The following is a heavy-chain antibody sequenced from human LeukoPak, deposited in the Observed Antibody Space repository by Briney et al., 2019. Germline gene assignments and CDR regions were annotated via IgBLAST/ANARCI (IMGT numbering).Heavy chain of an antibody. D-gene: IGHD3-10*01. J-gene: IGHJ4*02. CDR3: AKDHSNALLRFGEVIRKSRDGYFDY. CDR1: GFTFSTYS. V-gene: IGHV3-48*01. CDR2: ISSSSSTI. Sequence: PGGSLRLSCAASGFTFSTYSMNWVRQAPGKGLEWVSYISSSSSTIYYADSVKGRFTISRDNAKNSLYLQMNSLRAEDTAVYYCAKDHSNALLRFGEVIRKSRDGYFDYWGQGTLVTVSS.